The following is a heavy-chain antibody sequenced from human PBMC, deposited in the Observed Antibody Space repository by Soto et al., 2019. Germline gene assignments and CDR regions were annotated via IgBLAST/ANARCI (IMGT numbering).Heavy chain of an antibody. CDR1: GFSISYYS. J-gene: IGHJ4*02. CDR3: AKDGIRKDDY. Sequence: EVQLLESGGGFRQPGGSLRLSWSASGFSISYYSMSWVRQAPGKGLEWVSSISDSGTRTFYADYVKGRFAISRATSKNTVYMQMNNVRVVDTALYYCAKDGIRKDDYWGQGTVVTVSS. CDR2: ISDSGTRT. V-gene: IGHV3-23*01.